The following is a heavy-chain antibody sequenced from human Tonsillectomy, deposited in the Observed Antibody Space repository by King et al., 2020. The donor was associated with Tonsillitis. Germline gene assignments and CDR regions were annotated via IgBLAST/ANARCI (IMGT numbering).Heavy chain of an antibody. CDR3: ARRLYYFDSSGYSAYFDY. CDR1: GDSISSTSYY. Sequence: LQLQESGPGLVKPSETLSLTCTVSGDSISSTSYYWGWIRQPPGKGLEWIGTIYYSGSTYYNPSLKSRVTISVDTSTNQFSLKLSSVTAADTAVYYCARRLYYFDSSGYSAYFDYWGQGNLVTVSS. V-gene: IGHV4-39*01. CDR2: IYYSGST. D-gene: IGHD3-22*01. J-gene: IGHJ4*02.